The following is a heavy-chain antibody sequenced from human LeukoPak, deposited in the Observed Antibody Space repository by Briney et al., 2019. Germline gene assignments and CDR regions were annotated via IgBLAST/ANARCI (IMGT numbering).Heavy chain of an antibody. V-gene: IGHV1-2*02. Sequence: ASVKVSCKASGGTFSSYAISWVRQAPGQGLEWMGWLNPKSGGTNYAQNFQGRVTMTRDTIINTAYMELSRLRSDDTAVYYCARNEWNDPWFDPSGQGTLVTVSS. CDR2: LNPKSGGT. J-gene: IGHJ5*02. CDR1: GGTFSSYA. CDR3: ARNEWNDPWFDP. D-gene: IGHD1-1*01.